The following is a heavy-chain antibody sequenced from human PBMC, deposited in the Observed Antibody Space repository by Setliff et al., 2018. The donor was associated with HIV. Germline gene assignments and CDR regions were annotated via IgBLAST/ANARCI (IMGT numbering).Heavy chain of an antibody. CDR1: GGSFSGYY. CDR2: INHSGST. D-gene: IGHD3-10*01. Sequence: PSETLSLTCAVYGGSFSGYYWTWIRQPPGKGLEWIGQINHSGSTNYNPSLKSRVTMSVDKSKNQFSLKLSSVTAADTAVYYCARVITMVWTTFDPWGQGTLVTVSS. J-gene: IGHJ5*02. V-gene: IGHV4-34*01. CDR3: ARVITMVWTTFDP.